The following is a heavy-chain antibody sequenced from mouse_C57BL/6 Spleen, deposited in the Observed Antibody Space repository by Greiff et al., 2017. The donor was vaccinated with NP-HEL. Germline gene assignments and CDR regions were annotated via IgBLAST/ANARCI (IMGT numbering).Heavy chain of an antibody. D-gene: IGHD1-1*01. V-gene: IGHV1-66*01. Sequence: QVQLQQSGPELVKPGASVKISCKASGYSFTSYYIHWVKQRPGQGLEWIGWIYPGSGNTKYNEKFKGKATLTADTSSCTAYMQLSSLTSEDSAVYYCARGGVITAVVAGFDDWGKGTTLTGSS. CDR3: ARGGVITAVVAGFDD. CDR1: GYSFTSYY. J-gene: IGHJ2*01. CDR2: IYPGSGNT.